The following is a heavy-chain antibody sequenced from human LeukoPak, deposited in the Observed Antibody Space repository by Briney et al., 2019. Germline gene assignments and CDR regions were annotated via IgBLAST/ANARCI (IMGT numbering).Heavy chain of an antibody. D-gene: IGHD3-10*01. CDR1: GGSFSGYY. Sequence: SETLSLTCAVYGGSFSGYYWSWIRQPPGKGLEWIGEINHSGSTNYNPSLKSRVTISVDTSKNQFSLKLSSVTAADTAVYYCATGVWFGELFNYWGQGTLVTVSS. CDR2: INHSGST. V-gene: IGHV4-34*01. J-gene: IGHJ4*02. CDR3: ATGVWFGELFNY.